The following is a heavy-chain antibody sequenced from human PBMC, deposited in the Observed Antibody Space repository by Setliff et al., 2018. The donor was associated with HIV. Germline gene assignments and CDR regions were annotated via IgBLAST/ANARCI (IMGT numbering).Heavy chain of an antibody. D-gene: IGHD2-15*01. CDR2: VYHTGST. CDR3: ARDRDEGSGYSES. CDR1: GASITISSYY. Sequence: SETLSLTCSVSGASITISSYYWGWIRQPPGKGLEWIGSVYHTGSTHHNPSLQSRVTISADTSRNQFSLKLTSVTAADTAVYYCARDRDEGSGYSESWGQGTLVTVSS. V-gene: IGHV4-39*02. J-gene: IGHJ4*02.